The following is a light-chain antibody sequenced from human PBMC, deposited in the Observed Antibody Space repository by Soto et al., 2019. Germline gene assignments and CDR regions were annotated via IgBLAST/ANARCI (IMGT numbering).Light chain of an antibody. CDR3: QQNGT. J-gene: IGKJ2*01. CDR2: GAS. V-gene: IGKV3-20*01. CDR1: QSVSASF. Sequence: EIVLTQSPGTLSLSPGERATLSCRASQSVSASFLAWYQQKPGQAPRLLIYGASSRATGIRDRFSGSGSGTIFTLTISRLEPDYSAVYYSQQNGTFGQGTKLEIK.